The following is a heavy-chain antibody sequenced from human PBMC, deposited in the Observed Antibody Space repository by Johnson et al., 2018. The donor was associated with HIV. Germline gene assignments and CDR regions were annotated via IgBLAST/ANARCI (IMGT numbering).Heavy chain of an antibody. D-gene: IGHD3-10*01. CDR2: IRGRANTYAP. V-gene: IGHV3-73*01. Sequence: EVQLVESGGGVVRPGGSLRLSCAASGFTFDEYGLSWVRQVPGKGLEWVGRIRGRANTYAPAYAASLKGSFTISRDDSTNTAYLQMNSLTPEDTALYYCAKGTYYFASGRGSPFYIWGRGIMVTVSS. CDR1: GFTFDEYG. CDR3: AKGTYYFASGRGSPFYI. J-gene: IGHJ3*02.